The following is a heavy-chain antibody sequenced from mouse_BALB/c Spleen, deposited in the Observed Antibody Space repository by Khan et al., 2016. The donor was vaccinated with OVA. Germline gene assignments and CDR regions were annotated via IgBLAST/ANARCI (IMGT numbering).Heavy chain of an antibody. Sequence: EVQLQESGPGLVKPSQSLSLTCTVTGYSITSDYAWNWIRQPPGNKLEWVGYISYSGNTSYNPTFKSRISITPDTSTNPSFLQLHSVTTEDTATYYCARSGYEAWFAYWGQGTLVTVSA. CDR1: GYSITSDYA. CDR3: ARSGYEAWFAY. V-gene: IGHV3-2*02. J-gene: IGHJ3*01. D-gene: IGHD2-14*01. CDR2: ISYSGNT.